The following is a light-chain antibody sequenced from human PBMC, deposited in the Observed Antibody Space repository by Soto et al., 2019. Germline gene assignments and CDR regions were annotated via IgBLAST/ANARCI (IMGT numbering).Light chain of an antibody. CDR3: CSYAGTYSYV. Sequence: QSVLTQPASVSGSPGQSNTISCTGTSXDVGSYNRVSWYQQSPGKAPKLMIYDVSKRPSGVPDRFSGSKSGNTASLTISGLQTEDEADYYCCSYAGTYSYVFGTGTKVTVL. J-gene: IGLJ1*01. V-gene: IGLV2-11*01. CDR1: SXDVGSYNR. CDR2: DVS.